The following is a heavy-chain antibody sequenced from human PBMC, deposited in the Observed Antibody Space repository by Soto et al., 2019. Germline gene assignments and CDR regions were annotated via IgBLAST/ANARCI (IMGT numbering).Heavy chain of an antibody. J-gene: IGHJ4*02. CDR1: GCSITIGGYY. CDR2: IYYSGST. D-gene: IGHD4-17*01. CDR3: ARLDYAYYYFDY. V-gene: IGHV4-61*08. Sequence: SETLSLTCTVSGCSITIGGYYWSWIRQHPGKGLEWIGYIYYSGSTNYNPSLKSRVTISVDTSKNQFSLKLSSVTAADTAVYYCARLDYAYYYFDYWGQGTLVTVSS.